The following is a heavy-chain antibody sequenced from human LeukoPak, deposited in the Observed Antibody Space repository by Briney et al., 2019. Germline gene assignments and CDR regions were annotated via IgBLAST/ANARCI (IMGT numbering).Heavy chain of an antibody. CDR2: LRGRAGEK. CDR1: GFTFSSYG. Sequence: PGGSLRLSCAASGFTFSSYGMHWVRQAPGKGLEWVSALRGRAGEKYYADSVRGRFSISRDTSKNTLFLEVNSLRAEDTAVYFCARYDGSGSYFDYWGQGTLVTVSS. D-gene: IGHD3-22*01. CDR3: ARYDGSGSYFDY. V-gene: IGHV3-23*01. J-gene: IGHJ4*02.